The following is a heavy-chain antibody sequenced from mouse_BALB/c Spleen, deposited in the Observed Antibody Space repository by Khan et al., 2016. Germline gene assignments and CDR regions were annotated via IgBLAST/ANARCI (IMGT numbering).Heavy chain of an antibody. V-gene: IGHV3-1*02. CDR3: TRSHGYYAMDY. CDR1: GYSITSGYS. J-gene: IGHJ4*01. CDR2: IHYSGGT. Sequence: VQLQESGPDLVKPSQSLSLTCTVTGYSITSGYSWHWIRQFPGNKLEWMGYIHYSGGTKYIPSLESRISITRDTSKNQFFLQLNSVTPEDTATYYCTRSHGYYAMDYWGQGTSVTVSS.